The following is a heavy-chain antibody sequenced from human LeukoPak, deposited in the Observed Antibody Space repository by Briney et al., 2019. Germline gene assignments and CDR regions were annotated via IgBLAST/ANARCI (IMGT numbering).Heavy chain of an antibody. J-gene: IGHJ6*03. V-gene: IGHV1-46*01. CDR3: ARRQAAITMVRGVSYYYYYMDV. CDR1: GYTFTSYY. D-gene: IGHD3-10*01. Sequence: GASVKVSCKASGYTFTSYYMHWVRQAPGQGLEWMGIINPSGGSTSYAQKFQGRVTMTRDMSTSTVYMELSSLRSEDTAVYYCARRQAAITMVRGVSYYYYYMDVWGKGTTVTVSS. CDR2: INPSGGST.